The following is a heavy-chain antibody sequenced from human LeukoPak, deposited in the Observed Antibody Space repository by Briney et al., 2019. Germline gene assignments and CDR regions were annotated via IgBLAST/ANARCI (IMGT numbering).Heavy chain of an antibody. J-gene: IGHJ4*02. Sequence: PGGSLRLSCAASGFTFSSYAMSWVRQAPGKGLEWVSAISGSGGSTYYADSVKGRFTISRDNSKNTLYVQMNSLRAEDTAVYYCANPRGYSYGLLDYWGQGTLVTVSS. CDR3: ANPRGYSYGLLDY. V-gene: IGHV3-23*01. D-gene: IGHD5-18*01. CDR1: GFTFSSYA. CDR2: ISGSGGST.